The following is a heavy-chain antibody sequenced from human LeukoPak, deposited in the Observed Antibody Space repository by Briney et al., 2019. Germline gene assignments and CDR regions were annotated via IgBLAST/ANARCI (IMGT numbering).Heavy chain of an antibody. CDR1: GGSFSGYF. Sequence: SEALSLTCVVYGGSFSGYFWSWIRQPPGKGLEWIGEITPSGSTNYSPSLKSRVSISIDTSKKKLSLRLTSVTAADSAVYYCASSFYYDSRDYWGQGTLVTVSS. CDR3: ASSFYYDSRDY. CDR2: ITPSGST. D-gene: IGHD3-22*01. J-gene: IGHJ4*02. V-gene: IGHV4-34*01.